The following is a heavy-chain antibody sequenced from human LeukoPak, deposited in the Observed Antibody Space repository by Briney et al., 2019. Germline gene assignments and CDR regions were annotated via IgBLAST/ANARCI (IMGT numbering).Heavy chain of an antibody. Sequence: PSETLSLTCAVYGGSFSGYYWSWIRQPPGKRLEWIGEINHSGSTNYNPSLKSRVTISVDTSKNQFSLKLSSVTAADTAVYYCARHPAGRHWFDPWGQGTLVTVSS. CDR2: INHSGST. V-gene: IGHV4-34*01. J-gene: IGHJ5*02. CDR3: ARHPAGRHWFDP. CDR1: GGSFSGYY.